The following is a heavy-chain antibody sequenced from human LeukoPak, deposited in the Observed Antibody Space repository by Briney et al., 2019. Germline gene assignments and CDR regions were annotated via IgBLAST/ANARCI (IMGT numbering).Heavy chain of an antibody. CDR3: ARVTGSIDY. Sequence: ASVKVSCKASGYTFTSYDINWXRQXXGQGLEWMGWMNPKSGNTGYAQKFQGRVTXXRDTSISTAYMELGSLRSEDTAVYYCARVTGSIDYWGQGTLVTVSP. CDR1: GYTFTSYD. V-gene: IGHV1-8*01. CDR2: MNPKSGNT. D-gene: IGHD1-26*01. J-gene: IGHJ4*02.